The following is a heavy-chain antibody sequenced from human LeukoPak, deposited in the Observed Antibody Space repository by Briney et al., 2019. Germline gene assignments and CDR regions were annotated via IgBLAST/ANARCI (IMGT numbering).Heavy chain of an antibody. Sequence: GGSLRLSCAASGFTLSSYWMHWARQTPGKGLVWVSRMSSDESTTNYADSVRGRFTISRVNAKNALYLQMNNLRAEDTAIYFCARGRGPYGWFDPWGQGTLVTVSS. V-gene: IGHV3-74*01. D-gene: IGHD3-10*01. CDR3: ARGRGPYGWFDP. CDR1: GFTLSSYW. J-gene: IGHJ5*02. CDR2: MSSDESTT.